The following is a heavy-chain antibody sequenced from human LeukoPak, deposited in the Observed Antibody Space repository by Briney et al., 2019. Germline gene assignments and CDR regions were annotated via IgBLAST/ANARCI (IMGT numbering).Heavy chain of an antibody. D-gene: IGHD5-18*01. CDR3: ASGSPGYSYGLDY. CDR2: IWYDGSNK. J-gene: IGHJ4*02. V-gene: IGHV3-33*01. CDR1: GFTFSSYG. Sequence: GGSLRLSCAASGFTFSSYGMHWVRQAPGKGLEWVAVIWYDGSNKYYADSVKGRFTISRDNSKNTLYLQMNSLRAEDTAVYYCASGSPGYSYGLDYWGQGTLVTVSS.